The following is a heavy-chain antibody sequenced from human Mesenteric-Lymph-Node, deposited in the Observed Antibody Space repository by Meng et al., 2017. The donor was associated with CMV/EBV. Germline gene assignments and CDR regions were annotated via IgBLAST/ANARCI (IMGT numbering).Heavy chain of an antibody. D-gene: IGHD3-10*01. CDR3: ARSRSYFHGSDY. CDR1: AFNFHTYG. J-gene: IGHJ4*02. CDR2: IASIGPSI. Sequence: GESLKISCASSAFNFHTYGMNWVRQVPGRGLEWIASIASIGPSIYYADSVRGRFTISRDNARKSLYLQMNSLRVEDTAVYYCARSRSYFHGSDYWGQGTLVTVSS. V-gene: IGHV3-21*01.